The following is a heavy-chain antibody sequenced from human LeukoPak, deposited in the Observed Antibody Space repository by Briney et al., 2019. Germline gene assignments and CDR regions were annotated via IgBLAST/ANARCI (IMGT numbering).Heavy chain of an antibody. CDR1: GFTFSSYS. V-gene: IGHV3-21*01. CDR3: ARDSGYSSGWPVDY. J-gene: IGHJ4*02. CDR2: ISSSSSYI. Sequence: PGGSLRLSCAASGFTFSSYSMNWVRQAPGKGLEWVSSISSSSSYIYYADSVKGRFTISRDNAKNSLYLQMNSLRAEDTAVHYCARDSGYSSGWPVDYWGQGTLVTVSS. D-gene: IGHD6-19*01.